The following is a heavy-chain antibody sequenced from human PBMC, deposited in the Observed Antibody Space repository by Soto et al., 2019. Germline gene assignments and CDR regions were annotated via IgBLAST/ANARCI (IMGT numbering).Heavy chain of an antibody. J-gene: IGHJ4*02. D-gene: IGHD2-15*01. CDR3: ARGSLLDGYNPPRYFDY. V-gene: IGHV3-23*01. Sequence: PGGSLRLSCSASGFPFSTYTMNWVRQAPGKGLEWVSGIIGGSNGGTYYADSVKGRFTISRDNSQNMLFLQMNSLRAEDTAIYYCARGSLLDGYNPPRYFDYWGQGTLVTVSS. CDR2: IIGGSNGGT. CDR1: GFPFSTYT.